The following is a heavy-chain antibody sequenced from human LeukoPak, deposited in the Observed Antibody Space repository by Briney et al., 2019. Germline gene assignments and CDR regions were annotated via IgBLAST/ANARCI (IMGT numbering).Heavy chain of an antibody. CDR2: IYTSGTT. Sequence: KPSETLSLTCAVYGGSFSGYYWSWIRQPPGKGLEWIGRIYTSGTTHYNPSLKSRVTMSVDTSKNQFSLKLSSVTAADTAVYYCARLSTVTTSFDYWGQGTLVTVSS. J-gene: IGHJ4*02. CDR1: GGSFSGYY. CDR3: ARLSTVTTSFDY. V-gene: IGHV4-59*10. D-gene: IGHD4-17*01.